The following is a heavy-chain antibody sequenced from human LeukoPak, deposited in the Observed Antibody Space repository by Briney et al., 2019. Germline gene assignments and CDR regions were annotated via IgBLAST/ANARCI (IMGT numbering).Heavy chain of an antibody. D-gene: IGHD2-15*01. CDR3: ARHMYSVGSCYYFDY. CDR2: IYYSGHT. CDR1: GGSISSYY. J-gene: IGHJ4*02. Sequence: SETLSLTCTVSGGSISSYYWSWIRQPPGKGLEWIGYIYYSGHTNYNPSLKSRVTISVDTSKNQSSLKLTSVTAADTAVYYCARHMYSVGSCYYFDYWGQGTLVTVSS. V-gene: IGHV4-59*01.